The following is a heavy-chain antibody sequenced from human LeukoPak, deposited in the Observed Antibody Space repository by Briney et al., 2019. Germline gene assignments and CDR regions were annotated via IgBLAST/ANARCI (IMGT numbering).Heavy chain of an antibody. D-gene: IGHD2-15*01. V-gene: IGHV1-18*01. CDR3: ARFGLTHNCSGGSCWDGVVS. J-gene: IGHJ5*01. CDR1: GYTFTSYG. CDR2: ISAYNGNT. Sequence: ASVKVSCKASGYTFTSYGISWVRQAPGQGLEWMGWISAYNGNTNYAQKLQGRVTMTTDTSTSTAYMELRSLRSEDTAVYYCARFGLTHNCSGGSCWDGVVSWGQGTLVTVSS.